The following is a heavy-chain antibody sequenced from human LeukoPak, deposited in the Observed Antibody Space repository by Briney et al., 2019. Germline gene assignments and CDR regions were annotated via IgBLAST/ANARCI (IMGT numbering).Heavy chain of an antibody. D-gene: IGHD6-13*01. J-gene: IGHJ4*02. CDR1: GDSISSSSYY. V-gene: IGHV4-39*01. CDR2: IYYNGNT. Sequence: PSETLSLTCTVSGDSISSSSYYWGWIRQPPGKGLEWIGTIYYNGNTNYHPSLKSPVTITEDTSRNQFSLKLSSVTAADTAIYYCARLPSGYTSSLGVFDYWGQGTLVTASS. CDR3: ARLPSGYTSSLGVFDY.